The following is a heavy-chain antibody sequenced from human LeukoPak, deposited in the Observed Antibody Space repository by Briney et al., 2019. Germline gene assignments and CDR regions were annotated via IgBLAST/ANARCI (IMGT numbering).Heavy chain of an antibody. CDR1: GFTFSSYS. Sequence: GGSLRLSCAASGFTFSSYSMNWVRQAPGKGLEWVSSISSSSSYIYYADSVKGRFTISRDNAKNTPYLQMNSLRAEDTAVYFCARDLGYSYGRYFDYWGQGTLVTVSS. D-gene: IGHD5-18*01. CDR2: ISSSSSYI. CDR3: ARDLGYSYGRYFDY. J-gene: IGHJ4*02. V-gene: IGHV3-21*04.